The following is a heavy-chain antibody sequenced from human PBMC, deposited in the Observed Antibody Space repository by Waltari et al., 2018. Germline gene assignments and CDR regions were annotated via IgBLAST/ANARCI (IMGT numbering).Heavy chain of an antibody. CDR2: INHSGST. J-gene: IGHJ4*02. Sequence: QLQLQQWGAGLLKPSETLSLTCAVYGGSFSGYYWSWIRQPPGKGLEWIGEINHSGSTNYNPSLKSRVTISVDTSKNQFSLKLSSVTAADTAVYYCARGARNYYGSGPSKNLFDYWGQGTLVTVSS. D-gene: IGHD3-10*01. V-gene: IGHV4-34*01. CDR1: GGSFSGYY. CDR3: ARGARNYYGSGPSKNLFDY.